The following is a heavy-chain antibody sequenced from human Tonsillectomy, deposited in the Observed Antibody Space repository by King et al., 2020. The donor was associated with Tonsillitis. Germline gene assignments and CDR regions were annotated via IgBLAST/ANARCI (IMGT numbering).Heavy chain of an antibody. CDR3: ARGGSSSSLNYYYGMDV. CDR1: GYTFTGYY. Sequence: LQLVQSGAEVKKPGASVKVSCRASGYTFTGYYMHWVRQAPGQGLEWMGWINPNSGGTNYAQKFQGRVTMTRDTSINTAYLELSRLRSDDTAVYYCARGGSSSSLNYYYGMDVWGQGTPVTVSS. D-gene: IGHD6-13*01. CDR2: INPNSGGT. J-gene: IGHJ6*02. V-gene: IGHV1-2*02.